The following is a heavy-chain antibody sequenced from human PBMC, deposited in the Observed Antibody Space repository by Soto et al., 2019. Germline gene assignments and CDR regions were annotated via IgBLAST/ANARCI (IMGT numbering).Heavy chain of an antibody. V-gene: IGHV4-59*01. Sequence: PSETLSLTCNVSGGSLTNYYWSWIRQPPGKGLEWIGYIYYSGSTTYNPSLKSRVTMSIDTSKNQFSVTLTSVTSADTAMYYCARGGYNAGDHVWGQGILVTVSS. CDR1: GGSLTNYY. CDR2: IYYSGST. J-gene: IGHJ4*02. D-gene: IGHD5-12*01. CDR3: ARGGYNAGDHV.